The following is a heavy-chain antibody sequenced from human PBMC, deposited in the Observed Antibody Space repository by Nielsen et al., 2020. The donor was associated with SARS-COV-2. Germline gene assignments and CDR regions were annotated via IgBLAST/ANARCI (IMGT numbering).Heavy chain of an antibody. Sequence: GESLKISCAASGFTVSSNYMSWVRQAPGKGLEWVSVIYSGGSTYYADSVKGRFTIPRDNSKNTLYLQMNSLRAEDTAVYYCARAVRDSSGWYQSKYYFDYWGQGTLVTVSS. D-gene: IGHD6-19*01. CDR3: ARAVRDSSGWYQSKYYFDY. CDR1: GFTVSSNY. J-gene: IGHJ4*02. CDR2: IYSGGST. V-gene: IGHV3-53*01.